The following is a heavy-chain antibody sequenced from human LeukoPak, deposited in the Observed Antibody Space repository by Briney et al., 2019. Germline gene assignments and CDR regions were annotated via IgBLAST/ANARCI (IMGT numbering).Heavy chain of an antibody. Sequence: SETLSLTCTVSGGSISSQYWSWIRQPAGKGLEWIWRIYTSGNTNYNPSLKSRVTMSVDTSKNQFSLKLSSVTAADTAVYYCAREEGYRPFDYWGQGILVTVSS. CDR1: GGSISSQY. D-gene: IGHD3-16*02. V-gene: IGHV4-4*07. CDR2: IYTSGNT. CDR3: AREEGYRPFDY. J-gene: IGHJ4*02.